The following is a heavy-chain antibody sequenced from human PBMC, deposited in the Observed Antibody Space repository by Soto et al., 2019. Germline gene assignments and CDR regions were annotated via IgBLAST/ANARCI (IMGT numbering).Heavy chain of an antibody. D-gene: IGHD3-10*01. Sequence: SETLSLTCTVSGGSISSSSYYWGWIRQPPGKGLEWIGSIYYSGSTYYNPSGGSTSYAQKFQGRVTMTRDTSTSTVYMELSSLRSEDTAVYYCARDPSITMVRADRREGNWFDPWGQGTLVTVSS. CDR1: GGSISSSSYY. J-gene: IGHJ5*02. V-gene: IGHV4-39*07. CDR3: ARDPSITMVRADRREGNWFDP. CDR2: IYYSGST.